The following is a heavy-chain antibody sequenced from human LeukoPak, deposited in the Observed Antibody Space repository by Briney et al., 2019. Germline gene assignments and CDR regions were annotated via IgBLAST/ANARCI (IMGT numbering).Heavy chain of an antibody. CDR2: ISGSGGST. CDR1: GFTFSSYA. J-gene: IGHJ4*02. D-gene: IGHD3-16*01. CDR3: AKGPHGYVCPFDY. V-gene: IGHV3-23*01. Sequence: PGGSLRLSCAASGFTFSSYAMSWVRQAPGKGLEWVSAISGSGGSTYYADSVQGRFTISRDNSKNTLYLQMNSLRAEDTAVYYCAKGPHGYVCPFDYWGQGTLVTVSS.